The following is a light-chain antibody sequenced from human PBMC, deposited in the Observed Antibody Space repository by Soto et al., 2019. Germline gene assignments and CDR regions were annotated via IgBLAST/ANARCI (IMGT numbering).Light chain of an antibody. J-gene: IGKJ5*01. CDR3: QQRSNWPIT. Sequence: EIVSTQSPATLSLSPGERATLSCRASQSVRTYVAWYQQKPGQAPRLLIYDAANRATGIPARFSGSGSGTDFTLTISSLQPEDFALYYCQQRSNWPITFGQGTRLEIK. CDR1: QSVRTY. CDR2: DAA. V-gene: IGKV3-11*01.